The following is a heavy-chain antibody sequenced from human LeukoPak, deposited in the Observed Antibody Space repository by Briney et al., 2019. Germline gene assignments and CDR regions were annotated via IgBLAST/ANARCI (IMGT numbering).Heavy chain of an antibody. D-gene: IGHD3-10*01. CDR3: ARDRFAGTGDY. J-gene: IGHJ4*02. CDR2: INTNTGNP. Sequence: ASVKVSCKASGYTFTRYAIHWVRQAPGQGLECMGWINTNTGNPTYAQGFTGRFVFSLDTSVSKAYLQISSLKAEDTAVYYCARDRFAGTGDYWGQGTLVTVSS. CDR1: GYTFTRYA. V-gene: IGHV7-4-1*02.